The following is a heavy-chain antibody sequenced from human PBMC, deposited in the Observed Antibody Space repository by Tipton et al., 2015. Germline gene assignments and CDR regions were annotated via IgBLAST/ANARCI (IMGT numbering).Heavy chain of an antibody. J-gene: IGHJ4*02. V-gene: IGHV3-64D*08. D-gene: IGHD3-3*01. CDR3: VKDEVGVISPPYYFDF. CDR2: ISDNGRIT. Sequence: GSLRLSCSASGFSFSNYAIHWVRQAPGKGLDYVSVISDNGRITYYADSVQGRFSMSRDNSNNTLYLQLSSLRGDDTAVYYCVKDEVGVISPPYYFDFWGQGTLVTVSS. CDR1: GFSFSNYA.